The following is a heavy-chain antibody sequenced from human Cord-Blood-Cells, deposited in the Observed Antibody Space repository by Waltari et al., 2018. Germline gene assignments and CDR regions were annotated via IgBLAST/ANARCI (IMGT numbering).Heavy chain of an antibody. J-gene: IGHJ4*02. D-gene: IGHD4-17*01. Sequence: QLQLQESGPGLVKPSETLSLTCTVSGGSISSSSYYWGWIRQPPGKGLEWIGSIYYSGSTYYNPSLKSRVTLSVDTSKNQFSRKLSSVTAADTAVYYCARQSLYGAPFDYWGQGTLVAVSS. CDR3: ARQSLYGAPFDY. V-gene: IGHV4-39*07. CDR2: IYYSGST. CDR1: GGSISSSSYY.